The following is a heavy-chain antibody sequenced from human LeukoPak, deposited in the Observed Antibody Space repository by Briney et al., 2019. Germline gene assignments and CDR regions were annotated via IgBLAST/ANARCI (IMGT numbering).Heavy chain of an antibody. D-gene: IGHD4-17*01. Sequence: PSQTLSLTCAVSGVSISSGGYSWSWIRQPPGKGLEWIGYIYHSGSTYYNPSLKSRVTISVDRSKNQFSLKLSSVTAADTAVYYCARVIMYGDYNWFDPWGQGTLVTASS. CDR2: IYHSGST. CDR3: ARVIMYGDYNWFDP. V-gene: IGHV4-30-2*01. CDR1: GVSISSGGYS. J-gene: IGHJ5*02.